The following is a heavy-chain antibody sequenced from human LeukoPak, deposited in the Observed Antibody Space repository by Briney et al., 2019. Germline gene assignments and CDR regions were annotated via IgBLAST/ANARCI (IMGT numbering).Heavy chain of an antibody. CDR1: GFTFSNYY. J-gene: IGHJ4*02. Sequence: GGSLRLSCAASGFTFSNYYMSWIRQAPGKGLEWVSYICDSGRTIYYADSVKGRFTISRDNAKNSVYLQMNNLGAEDTAVYYCARDRLGDYDHSGYYDKWGQGTLVTVSS. CDR3: ARDRLGDYDHSGYYDK. D-gene: IGHD3-22*01. CDR2: ICDSGRTI. V-gene: IGHV3-11*01.